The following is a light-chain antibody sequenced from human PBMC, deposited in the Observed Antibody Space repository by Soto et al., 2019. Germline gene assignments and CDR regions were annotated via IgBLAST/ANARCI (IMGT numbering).Light chain of an antibody. Sequence: DVQMTQSPPSLSASVGDRITITCQASQDIGKFLNWYQQKPGKAPKLLIYAASSLQSGVPSRFSGSGSGTDFTLTISSLQPEDFATYYCQQSYSTPDNFGQGTKLEIK. J-gene: IGKJ2*01. CDR1: QDIGKF. CDR3: QQSYSTPDN. V-gene: IGKV1-39*01. CDR2: AAS.